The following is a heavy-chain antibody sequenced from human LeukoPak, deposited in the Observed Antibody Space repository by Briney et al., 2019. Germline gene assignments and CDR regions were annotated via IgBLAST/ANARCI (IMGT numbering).Heavy chain of an antibody. Sequence: PSETLSLTCTVSGGSISSSSYYWGWIRQPPGKGLEWIGSIYYSGSTYYNPSLKSRVTISVDTSKNQFSLKLSSVTAADTAVYYCARVPSGWYKGAFDPWGQGTLVTVSS. J-gene: IGHJ5*02. CDR1: GGSISSSSYY. CDR2: IYYSGST. D-gene: IGHD6-19*01. CDR3: ARVPSGWYKGAFDP. V-gene: IGHV4-39*07.